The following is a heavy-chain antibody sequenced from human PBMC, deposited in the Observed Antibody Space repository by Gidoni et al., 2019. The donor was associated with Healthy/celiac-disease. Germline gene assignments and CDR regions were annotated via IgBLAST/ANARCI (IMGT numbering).Heavy chain of an antibody. Sequence: QVQLVESGGGVVQPGRSLRLSCAASGFTFSSYGMHWVRQAPGKGLEWVAVIWYDGSNKYDADSVKGRFTISRDNSKNTLYLQMNSLRAEDTAVYYCARDSFPDSSGYSFWGQGTLVTVSS. J-gene: IGHJ1*01. CDR3: ARDSFPDSSGYSF. CDR2: IWYDGSNK. CDR1: GFTFSSYG. V-gene: IGHV3-33*01. D-gene: IGHD3-22*01.